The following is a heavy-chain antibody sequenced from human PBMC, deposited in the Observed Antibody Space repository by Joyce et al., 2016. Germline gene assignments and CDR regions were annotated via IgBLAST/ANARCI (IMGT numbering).Heavy chain of an antibody. CDR3: AKILTATYSSGWFLDY. Sequence: QVQLVECGGGVVQPGRSLRLSCAASGLTLSNYGVHWVRQAPGKGLEWVAVISYDGIYKDYADSVKGRFTISRDNSKNTVFLEMNSLRAEDTAVYYCAKILTATYSSGWFLDYWGQGTLVTVSS. D-gene: IGHD6-25*01. CDR2: ISYDGIYK. CDR1: GLTLSNYG. J-gene: IGHJ4*02. V-gene: IGHV3-30*18.